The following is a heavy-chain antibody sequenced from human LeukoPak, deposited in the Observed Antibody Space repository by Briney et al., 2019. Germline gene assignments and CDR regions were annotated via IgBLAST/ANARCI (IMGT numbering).Heavy chain of an antibody. CDR1: GYTFTSYD. CDR3: ARGPKSSIAPLYYYYYMDV. D-gene: IGHD6-6*01. J-gene: IGHJ6*03. CDR2: MNPNSGNT. V-gene: IGHV1-8*01. Sequence: GASVKVSCKASGYTFTSYDINWVRQATGQGLEWMGWMNPNSGNTGYAQKFQGRVTMTRNTSISTAYMELSSLRSEDTAVYYCARGPKSSIAPLYYYYYMDVWGKGTTVTVSS.